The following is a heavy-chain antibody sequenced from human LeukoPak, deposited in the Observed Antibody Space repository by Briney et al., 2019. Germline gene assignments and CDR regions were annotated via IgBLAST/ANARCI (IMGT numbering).Heavy chain of an antibody. CDR2: IYNIGGT. V-gene: IGHV4-59*02. J-gene: IGHJ4*02. D-gene: IGHD6-19*01. Sequence: SETLSLTCSVSGGSVSRDYWSWIRQPPGKRLEWLGYIYNIGGTNYNPSLKSRVSISVDTSKNQFSLMLTSATAADTAVYYCAREAVAGTLDYWGQGALVTVSS. CDR3: AREAVAGTLDY. CDR1: GGSVSRDY.